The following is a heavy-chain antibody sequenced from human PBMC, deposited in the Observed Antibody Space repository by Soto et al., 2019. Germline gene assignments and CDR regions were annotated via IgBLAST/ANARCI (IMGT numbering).Heavy chain of an antibody. CDR2: ISYDGSNK. V-gene: IGHV3-30*18. CDR3: AKKSVGATTGLY. CDR1: GFTFSSYG. D-gene: IGHD1-26*01. J-gene: IGHJ4*02. Sequence: QVQLVESGGGVVQPGRSLRLSCAASGFTFSSYGMHWVRQAPGKGLEWVAVISYDGSNKYYADSVKGRFTISRDNSNNTLYLQMNSLRAEDTAVYYCAKKSVGATTGLYWGQGTLVTVSS.